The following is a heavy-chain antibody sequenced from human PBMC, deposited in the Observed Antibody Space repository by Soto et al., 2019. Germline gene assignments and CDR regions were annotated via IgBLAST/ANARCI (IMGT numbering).Heavy chain of an antibody. J-gene: IGHJ4*02. Sequence: QVQLVESGGGVVQPGRSLRLSCAASGFTFSSYGMHWVRQAPGKGLEWVAVISYDGSNKYYADSVKGRFTISRDNSKNTLYLQMNSLRAEDTAVYYCAKDKWDSGSYPDYWGQGTLVTVSS. D-gene: IGHD1-26*01. V-gene: IGHV3-30*18. CDR3: AKDKWDSGSYPDY. CDR1: GFTFSSYG. CDR2: ISYDGSNK.